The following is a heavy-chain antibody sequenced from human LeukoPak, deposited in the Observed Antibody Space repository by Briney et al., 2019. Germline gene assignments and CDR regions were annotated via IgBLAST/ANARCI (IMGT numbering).Heavy chain of an antibody. D-gene: IGHD2-15*01. J-gene: IGHJ4*02. CDR1: GFSFSTTW. V-gene: IGHV3-7*01. Sequence: GGSLRLSCAASGFSFSTTWMTWVRQAPGKGLEWVANIKYDGSEKYYADSLKGRFTLSRDNARNSLYLQMNSLRAEDTAVYYCARDPVEEGAVVVVAATQLTFDYWGQGTLVTVSS. CDR3: ARDPVEEGAVVVVAATQLTFDY. CDR2: IKYDGSEK.